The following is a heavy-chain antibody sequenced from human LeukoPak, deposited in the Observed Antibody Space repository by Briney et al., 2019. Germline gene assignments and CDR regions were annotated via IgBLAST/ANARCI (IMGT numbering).Heavy chain of an antibody. CDR3: AKEPAYCGADCFSLLDY. CDR2: ISSSGSTI. D-gene: IGHD2-21*02. J-gene: IGHJ4*02. CDR1: GSTFSTYE. Sequence: GGSLRLSCAASGSTFSTYEMNWVRQAPGKGLEWVSRISSSGSTIYYADSVKGRFTISRDNSKSTLYLQMNSLRAEDTAVYYCAKEPAYCGADCFSLLDYWGQGSLVTVSS. V-gene: IGHV3-48*03.